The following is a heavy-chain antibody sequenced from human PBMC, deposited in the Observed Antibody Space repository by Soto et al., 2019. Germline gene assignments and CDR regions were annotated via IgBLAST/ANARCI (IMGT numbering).Heavy chain of an antibody. CDR3: AQVLGPYSSIWFGPPHH. V-gene: IGHV3-30*03. CDR2: ISYDGSNK. Sequence: QVQLVESGGGVVQPGRSLRLSCTASGFLFSTYGMHWVRQAPGKGLEWVAVISYDGSNKYYADSVQGRFSISRDNSKNTLYLQMNSLRSEDTALYYCAQVLGPYSSIWFGPPHHWGQGSLVTVSS. CDR1: GFLFSTYG. D-gene: IGHD6-13*01. J-gene: IGHJ5*02.